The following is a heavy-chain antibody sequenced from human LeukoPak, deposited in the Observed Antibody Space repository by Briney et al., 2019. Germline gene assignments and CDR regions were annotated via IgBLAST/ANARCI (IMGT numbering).Heavy chain of an antibody. D-gene: IGHD2-2*01. CDR2: IYYSGST. V-gene: IGHV4-59*01. Sequence: PSETLSLTCTVSGGSISSYYGSWIRQPPGKGLEWVGYIYYSGSTNYNPSLKSRVTISVDTSKNQLSLKLSSVTAADTAVYYCARGYCSSTSCSSGFDPWGQGTLVTVSS. CDR3: ARGYCSSTSCSSGFDP. J-gene: IGHJ5*02. CDR1: GGSISSYY.